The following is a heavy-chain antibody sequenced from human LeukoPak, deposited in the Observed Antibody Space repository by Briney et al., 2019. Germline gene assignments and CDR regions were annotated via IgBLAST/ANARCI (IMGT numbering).Heavy chain of an antibody. D-gene: IGHD6-13*01. CDR1: GFTFSSYS. CDR2: ISSSSSYI. CDR3: ARDRGIAAAGHLPDAFDI. J-gene: IGHJ3*02. V-gene: IGHV3-21*01. Sequence: GGSLRLPCAASGFTFSSYSMNWVRQAPGKGLEWVSSISSSSSYIYYADSVKGRFTISRDNAKNSLYLQMNSLRAEDTAVYYCARDRGIAAAGHLPDAFDIWGQGTMVTVSS.